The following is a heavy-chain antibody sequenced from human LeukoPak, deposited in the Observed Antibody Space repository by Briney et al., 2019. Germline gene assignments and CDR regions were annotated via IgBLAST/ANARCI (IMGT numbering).Heavy chain of an antibody. V-gene: IGHV4-38-2*01. J-gene: IGHJ3*02. CDR3: ASAPGAAAGTGAFDI. CDR2: IYHSGST. D-gene: IGHD6-13*01. Sequence: SETLSLTCAVSGYSISSGHYWGWIRQPPGKGLEWIGSIYHSGSTYCNPSLKSRVTISVDTSKNQFSLKLSSVTAADTAVYYCASAPGAAAGTGAFDIWGQGTMVTVSS. CDR1: GYSISSGHY.